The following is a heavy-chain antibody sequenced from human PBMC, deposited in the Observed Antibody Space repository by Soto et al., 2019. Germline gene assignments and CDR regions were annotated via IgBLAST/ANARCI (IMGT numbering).Heavy chain of an antibody. D-gene: IGHD5-12*01. CDR2: ISASGSSP. J-gene: IGHJ5*02. Sequence: GGSLRLSCAASGFTFSIYDMRWVRQAPGKGLEWVSGISASGSSPYYADSVKGRFTISRDNSKNTLYLQMNSLRAEDTAVYFCAKSYGYNHGFDLWGQGTLVTVSS. CDR3: AKSYGYNHGFDL. CDR1: GFTFSIYD. V-gene: IGHV3-23*01.